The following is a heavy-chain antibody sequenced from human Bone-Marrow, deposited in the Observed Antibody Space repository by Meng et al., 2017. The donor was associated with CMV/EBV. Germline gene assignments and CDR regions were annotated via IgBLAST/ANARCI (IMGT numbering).Heavy chain of an antibody. CDR3: ARYPSSSSWYFFDY. CDR1: GGSISSSSYY. Sequence: GSLRLSCTVSGGSISSSSYYWGWIRQPPGKGLEWIGEINHSGSTNYNPSLKSRVTISVDTSKNQFSLKLSSVTAADTAVYYCARYPSSSSWYFFDYWGQGTLVTVSS. CDR2: INHSGST. V-gene: IGHV4-39*07. J-gene: IGHJ4*02. D-gene: IGHD6-13*01.